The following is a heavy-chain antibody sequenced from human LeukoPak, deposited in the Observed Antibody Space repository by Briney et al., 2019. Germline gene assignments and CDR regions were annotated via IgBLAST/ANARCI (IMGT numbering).Heavy chain of an antibody. D-gene: IGHD2/OR15-2a*01. CDR1: GFTFSNYE. J-gene: IGHJ6*03. V-gene: IGHV3-48*03. CDR3: AKDRAARGRGNYFYMDV. CDR2: ISNIGDII. Sequence: GGSLRLSCAASGFTFSNYEMNWVRQAPGKGLEWISHISNIGDIIHYADSVEGRFTISRDNRENSLYLQMNSLRPEDTALYYCAKDRAARGRGNYFYMDVWGKGTTVTVSS.